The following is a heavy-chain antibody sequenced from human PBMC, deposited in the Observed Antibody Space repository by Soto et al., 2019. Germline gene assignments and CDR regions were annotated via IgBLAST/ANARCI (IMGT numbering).Heavy chain of an antibody. Sequence: EVQLLESGGGLVQPGGSLRLSCAASGFTFSSYAMSWVRQAPGKGLEWVSAISGSGGSTYYADSVKGRFTISRDNSKNTLYLQMNSLRAEDTAVYYCAKSGGPYIWGSYRYIGYFDYWGQGTLVTVSS. J-gene: IGHJ4*02. D-gene: IGHD3-16*02. CDR2: ISGSGGST. CDR1: GFTFSSYA. V-gene: IGHV3-23*01. CDR3: AKSGGPYIWGSYRYIGYFDY.